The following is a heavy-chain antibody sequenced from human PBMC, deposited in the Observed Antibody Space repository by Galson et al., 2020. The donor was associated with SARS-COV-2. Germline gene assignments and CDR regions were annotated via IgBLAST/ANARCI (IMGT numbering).Heavy chain of an antibody. J-gene: IGHJ4*02. D-gene: IGHD3-10*01. CDR3: AQRQVSRDYYGAWSYSYYFDY. V-gene: IGHV2-5*02. CDR1: GFSLSTSGVG. CDR2: INWDDDK. Sequence: SGPTLVKPTQTLTLTCTFSGFSLSTSGVGVGWIRQPPGKALEWLALINWDDDKRYSPSLQSRPTITTDTSKNQVVLTMTNMDPVDTATYYCAQRQVSRDYYGAWSYSYYFDYLGQGTLVTVSS.